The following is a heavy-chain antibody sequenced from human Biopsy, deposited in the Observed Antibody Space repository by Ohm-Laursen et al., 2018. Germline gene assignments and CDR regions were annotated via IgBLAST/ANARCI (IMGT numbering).Heavy chain of an antibody. CDR1: GFTFSSYG. CDR2: IWYDGSRQ. V-gene: IGHV3-33*01. Sequence: SLRLSCAASGFTFSSYGMHWVRQAPGTGLEWVAVIWYDGSRQYYADSVKGRFTISRDNSKNTLYLQMNSLRADDTAVYYCARNGAAGYGLDVWGQGTTVTVSS. D-gene: IGHD6-25*01. J-gene: IGHJ6*02. CDR3: ARNGAAGYGLDV.